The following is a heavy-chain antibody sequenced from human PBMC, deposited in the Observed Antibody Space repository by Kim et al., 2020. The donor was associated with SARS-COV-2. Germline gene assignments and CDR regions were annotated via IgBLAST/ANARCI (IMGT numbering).Heavy chain of an antibody. CDR2: INRSGGGT. CDR3: AKEGGH. CDR1: GFTFTFYS. J-gene: IGHJ4*02. V-gene: IGHV1-46*01. Sequence: ASAKVSCKASGFTFTFYSMHWVRQAPGQGLEWMGMINRSGGGTNYAQKFQGRVIMTGDTSTNTVYMELSSLRSDDTAVYYCAKEGGHWGQGTLVTVSS. D-gene: IGHD3-16*01.